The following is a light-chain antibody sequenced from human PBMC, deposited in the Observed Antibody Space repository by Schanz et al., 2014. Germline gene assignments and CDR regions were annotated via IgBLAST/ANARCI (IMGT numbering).Light chain of an antibody. CDR1: RSVSIN. CDR2: GAS. J-gene: IGKJ2*01. V-gene: IGKV3-15*01. Sequence: EIVMTQSPATLSVSPGERATLSCRASRSVSINLAWYQQKPGQAPRLLIYGASTRATGIPARFSGSGSGKEFTLTISSLQSEDFALYYCQQYNNWPPVYTFGQGTKLEI. CDR3: QQYNNWPPVYT.